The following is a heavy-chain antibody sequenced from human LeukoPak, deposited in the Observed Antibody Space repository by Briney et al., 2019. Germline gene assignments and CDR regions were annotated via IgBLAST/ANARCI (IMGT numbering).Heavy chain of an antibody. V-gene: IGHV3-48*03. D-gene: IGHD3-22*01. CDR1: GGTFSSYE. CDR3: ASHQYYYDSSGYYDRLFDY. CDR2: ISSSATTI. J-gene: IGHJ4*02. Sequence: SCKASGGTFSSYEMNWVRQAPGKGLEWVSYISSSATTIYYADSVKDRFTISRDNAKNSLYLQMNSLRAEDTAVYYCASHQYYYDSSGYYDRLFDYWGQGTLVTVSS.